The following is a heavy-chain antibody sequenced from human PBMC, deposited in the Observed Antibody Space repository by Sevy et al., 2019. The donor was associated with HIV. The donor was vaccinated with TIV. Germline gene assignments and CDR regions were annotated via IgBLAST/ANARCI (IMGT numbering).Heavy chain of an antibody. V-gene: IGHV3-23*01. Sequence: GGSLRLSCEASGFTFSKYSMSWVRQDPGKGLEWVSTFSFGCGRINYADSVKGRFTISRDDSKNTLYLQMNSLRAEDTAVYYCAREGCTKPHDYWGQGTLVTVSS. J-gene: IGHJ4*02. D-gene: IGHD2-8*01. CDR2: FSFGCGRI. CDR3: AREGCTKPHDY. CDR1: GFTFSKYS.